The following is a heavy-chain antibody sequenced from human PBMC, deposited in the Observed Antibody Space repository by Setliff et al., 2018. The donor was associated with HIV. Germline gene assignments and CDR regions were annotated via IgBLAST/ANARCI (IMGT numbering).Heavy chain of an antibody. J-gene: IGHJ3*02. D-gene: IGHD3-22*01. CDR3: ARSTYYYDSSGYYNAFDI. CDR1: GGTFSSYA. Sequence: GASVKVSCKASGGTFSSYAISWVRQAPGQGLEWMGGIIPIFGTANYAQKVQGRVTITADESTSTAYMELSSLRSEDTAVYYCARSTYYYDSSGYYNAFDIWGQGTMVTVSS. CDR2: IIPIFGTA. V-gene: IGHV1-69*13.